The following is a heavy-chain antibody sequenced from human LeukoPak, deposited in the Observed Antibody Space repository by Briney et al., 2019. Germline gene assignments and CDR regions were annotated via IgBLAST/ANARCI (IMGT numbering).Heavy chain of an antibody. Sequence: SETLSLTCTVSGGSISSYYWSWIRQPPGKGLEWIGYIYYSGSTNYNPSLKSRVTISVDTSKNQFSLKLSSVTAADTAVYYCARVPRITIFGVVTRPDVYYFDYWGQGTLVTVSS. CDR3: ARVPRITIFGVVTRPDVYYFDY. CDR2: IYYSGST. D-gene: IGHD3-3*01. CDR1: GGSISSYY. V-gene: IGHV4-59*12. J-gene: IGHJ4*02.